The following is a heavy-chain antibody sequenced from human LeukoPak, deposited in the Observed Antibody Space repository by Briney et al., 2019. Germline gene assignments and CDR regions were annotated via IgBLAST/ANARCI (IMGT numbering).Heavy chain of an antibody. D-gene: IGHD1-14*01. CDR1: GFTFSDRY. V-gene: IGHV3-72*01. J-gene: IGHJ4*02. CDR2: IRNKANSYTT. Sequence: GGSLRLSCAASGFTFSDRYMDWVRQAPGKGLEWVGRIRNKANSYTTEYAASVKGRFTISRDDSKNLPYLQMNSLKTEDTAVYYCARASTGNDYWGQGTLVTVSS. CDR3: ARASTGNDY.